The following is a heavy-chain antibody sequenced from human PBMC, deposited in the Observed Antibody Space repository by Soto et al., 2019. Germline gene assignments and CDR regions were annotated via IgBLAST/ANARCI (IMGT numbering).Heavy chain of an antibody. CDR2: ISSTGGTI. J-gene: IGHJ4*02. CDR1: GFTFSDYY. D-gene: IGHD6-13*01. CDR3: AKGTAAADY. Sequence: PGGSLRLSCAASGFTFSDYYMSWIRQAPGKGLQWVSYISSTGGTIYYADSVKGRFTISRDNSKNTLYLQMNSLRAEDTAVYYCAKGTAAADYWGQGTLVTVSS. V-gene: IGHV3-11*04.